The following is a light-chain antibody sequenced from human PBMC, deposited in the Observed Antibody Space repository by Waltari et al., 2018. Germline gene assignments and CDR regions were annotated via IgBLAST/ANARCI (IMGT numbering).Light chain of an antibody. CDR3: QTGGHGTWV. J-gene: IGLJ3*02. Sequence: QLVLTQSPSASASLGASVKLTCTLSSGHSSNVIAWLQAQPGKGPRYLMKVNSDGSHSKGDELPDRFSGSSSGAERYHTISSLQSEDEADYYCQTGGHGTWVFGGGTKLTVL. CDR2: VNSDGSH. V-gene: IGLV4-69*01. CDR1: SGHSSNV.